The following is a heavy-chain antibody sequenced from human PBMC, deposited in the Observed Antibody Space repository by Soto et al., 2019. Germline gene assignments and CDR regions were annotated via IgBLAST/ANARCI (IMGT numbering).Heavy chain of an antibody. D-gene: IGHD4-17*01. CDR2: ISGSVGST. CDR1: GFTVNSYA. CDR3: AKVKPGTVSTRYYFDY. J-gene: IGHJ4*02. V-gene: IGHV3-23*01. Sequence: EVQLLESGGGLVQPGGSLRLSCAASGFTVNSYAMSWGRQAPGKGLEWVSAISGSVGSTYYADSLKGRFTISRDNSKTTLYLPMDSLRAEDTAVYYCAKVKPGTVSTRYYFDYWGQGTLVTVSS.